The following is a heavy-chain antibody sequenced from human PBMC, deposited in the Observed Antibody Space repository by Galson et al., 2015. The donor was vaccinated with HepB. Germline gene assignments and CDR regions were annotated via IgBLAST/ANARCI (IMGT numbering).Heavy chain of an antibody. CDR1: GDSVSSSSAA. J-gene: IGHJ6*03. V-gene: IGHV6-1*01. CDR3: AREGPYYQMDV. Sequence: CAISGDSVSSSSAAWIWIRQSPSRGLEWLGRTSYRSKWYYDYAVSVKSRITINADTSKNQFSLQVNSVTPEDTAVYYCAREGPYYQMDVWGQGTTVTVSS. CDR2: TSYRSKWYY.